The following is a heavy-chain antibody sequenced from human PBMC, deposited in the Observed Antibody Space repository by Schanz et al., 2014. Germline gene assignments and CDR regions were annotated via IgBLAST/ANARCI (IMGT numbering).Heavy chain of an antibody. D-gene: IGHD2-21*02. Sequence: EVQLVESGGGVVRPGGSLRLSCAASGFTFSSYAMTWVRQAPGKGLEWVSSIVGGGGRTYYADSVKGRFTISRDNAKNSLYLQMNSLRAEDTAVYYCARPSDSSWYMDVWGKGTTVTVSS. V-gene: IGHV3-23*04. CDR2: IVGGGGRT. J-gene: IGHJ6*03. CDR3: ARPSDSSWYMDV. CDR1: GFTFSSYA.